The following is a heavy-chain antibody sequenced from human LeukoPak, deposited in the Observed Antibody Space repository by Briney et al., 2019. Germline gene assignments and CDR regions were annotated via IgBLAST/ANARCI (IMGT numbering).Heavy chain of an antibody. D-gene: IGHD2-15*01. CDR3: AKPRDSGGSWGYDN. CDR2: ISGSGGST. Sequence: PGGSLRLSCAASGFTFSTYWMSWVRQAPGKGLEWISGISGSGGSTDYADSVKGRFTISRDNSKSTLYLQMNSLRAEDSAVYYCAKPRDSGGSWGYDNWGQGTLVTVSS. V-gene: IGHV3-23*01. J-gene: IGHJ4*02. CDR1: GFTFSTYW.